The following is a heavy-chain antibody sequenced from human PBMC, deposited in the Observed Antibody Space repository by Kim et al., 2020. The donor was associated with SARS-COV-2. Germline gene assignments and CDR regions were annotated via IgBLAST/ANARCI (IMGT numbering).Heavy chain of an antibody. D-gene: IGHD4-17*01. Sequence: GGSLRLSCAASGFTFSSYAMSWVRQAPGKGLEWVSAISGSGGSTYYADSVKGRFTISRDNSKNTLYLQMNSLRAEDTAVYYCAKDPTVTTNPGEDVWGQGTTVTVSS. CDR3: AKDPTVTTNPGEDV. CDR2: ISGSGGST. CDR1: GFTFSSYA. V-gene: IGHV3-23*01. J-gene: IGHJ6*02.